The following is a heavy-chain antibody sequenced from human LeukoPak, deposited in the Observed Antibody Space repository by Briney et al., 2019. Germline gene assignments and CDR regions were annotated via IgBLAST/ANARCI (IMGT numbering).Heavy chain of an antibody. CDR1: GYTFTSYG. CDR3: ARDTYYDILTGYSSFDY. CDR2: ISAYNGNT. D-gene: IGHD3-9*01. Sequence: ASVKVSCKASGYTFTSYGISWVRQAPGQGLEWMGWISAYNGNTNYAQKLQGRVTMTTDTSTSTAYMELRSLRSDDTAVYYCARDTYYDILTGYSSFDYWGLGTLVTVSS. V-gene: IGHV1-18*01. J-gene: IGHJ4*02.